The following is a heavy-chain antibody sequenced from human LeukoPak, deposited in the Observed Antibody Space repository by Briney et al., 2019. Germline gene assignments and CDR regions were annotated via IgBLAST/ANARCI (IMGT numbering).Heavy chain of an antibody. V-gene: IGHV3-7*01. CDR1: GFTFSSYW. CDR2: INQDGSEI. J-gene: IGHJ4*02. D-gene: IGHD6-19*01. Sequence: PGGSLRLSCAASGFTFSSYWMSWVRQAPGKGLEWVANINQDGSEIYYVDSVKGRFTISRDNAKNTLYLQMNSLRAEDTAVYYCARLVGSSGNFDYWGQGTLVTVSS. CDR3: ARLVGSSGNFDY.